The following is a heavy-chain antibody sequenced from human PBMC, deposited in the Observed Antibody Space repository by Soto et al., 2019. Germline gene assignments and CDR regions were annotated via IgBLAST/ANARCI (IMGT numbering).Heavy chain of an antibody. V-gene: IGHV1-69*08. J-gene: IGHJ1*01. CDR2: IIPILGIA. D-gene: IGHD2-15*01. CDR3: ARDRDYCSGGSCYLSSH. Sequence: QVQLVQSGAEVKKPGTSVKVSCRASGVTFSSYTISWVRQAPGQGLEWMGRIIPILGIANYAQKFQGRVTITADKSTSTAYMELSSLRSEDTAVYYCARDRDYCSGGSCYLSSHWGQGTLVTVSS. CDR1: GVTFSSYT.